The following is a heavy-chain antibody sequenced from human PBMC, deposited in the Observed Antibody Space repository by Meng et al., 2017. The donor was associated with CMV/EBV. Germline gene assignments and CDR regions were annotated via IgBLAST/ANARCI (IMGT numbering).Heavy chain of an antibody. CDR1: GFTFSSYD. CDR3: AYSGIAVAGPNDY. V-gene: IGHV3-13*01. J-gene: IGHJ4*02. CDR2: IGTAGDT. D-gene: IGHD6-19*01. Sequence: GESLKISCAASGFTFSSYDMHWVRQATGKGLEWVSAIGTAGDTYYPGSVKGRFTISRDNAKNSLYLQMNSLRAEDTAVYYCAYSGIAVAGPNDYWGQGTLVTVSS.